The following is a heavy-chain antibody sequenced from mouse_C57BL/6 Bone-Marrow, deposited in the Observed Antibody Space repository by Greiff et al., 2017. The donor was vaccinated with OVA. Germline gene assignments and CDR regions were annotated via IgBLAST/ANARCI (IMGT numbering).Heavy chain of an antibody. D-gene: IGHD1-1*01. V-gene: IGHV5-15*01. CDR3: ARQHYYGSSYWYFDV. CDR2: ISNLAYSI. Sequence: EVKLQESGGGLVQPGGSLKLSCAASGFTFSDYGMAWVRQAPRQGPEWVAFISNLAYSIYYADTVTGRFTISRENAKNTLYLEMSSLRSEDTDMYYCARQHYYGSSYWYFDVWGTGTTVTVSS. CDR1: GFTFSDYG. J-gene: IGHJ1*03.